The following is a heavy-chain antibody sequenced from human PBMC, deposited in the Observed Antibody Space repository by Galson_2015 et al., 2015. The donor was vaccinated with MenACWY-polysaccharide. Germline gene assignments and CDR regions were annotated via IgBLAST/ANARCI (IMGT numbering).Heavy chain of an antibody. J-gene: IGHJ4*02. CDR1: GFTFGDYA. CDR2: IRCKASGETT. CDR3: TRDRPIDY. Sequence: SLRLSGGASGFTFGDYAMAWFRQAPGKGLAWVGFIRCKASGETTGYAASVKGRFTISRDDSKSTAYLQMNSLQTEDTAIYYCTRDRPIDYWGQGTLVTVSS. V-gene: IGHV3-49*03.